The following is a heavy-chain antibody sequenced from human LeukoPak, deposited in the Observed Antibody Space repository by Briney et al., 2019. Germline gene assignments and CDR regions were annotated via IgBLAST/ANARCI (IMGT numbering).Heavy chain of an antibody. V-gene: IGHV1-18*01. CDR1: GYTFTSNT. CDR3: ARGAGLSSSWYIDY. Sequence: ASVKVCCKASGYTFTSNTINWVRQAPGQGLELMGWVSAYNGNTNYAQKFQGRVTMTTDTSTSRAYMELRSLRSDDTAVYYCARGAGLSSSWYIDYWGQGTLVTVSS. J-gene: IGHJ4*02. CDR2: VSAYNGNT. D-gene: IGHD6-13*01.